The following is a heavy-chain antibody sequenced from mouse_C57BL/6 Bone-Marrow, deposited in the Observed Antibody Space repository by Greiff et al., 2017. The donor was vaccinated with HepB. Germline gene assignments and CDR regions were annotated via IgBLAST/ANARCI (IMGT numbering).Heavy chain of an antibody. D-gene: IGHD3-2*02. Sequence: EVMLVESGGGLVKPGGSLKLSCAASGFTFSSYTMSWVRQTPEKRLEWVATISGGGGNTYYPDSVKGRFTISRDNAKNTLYLQMSSLRSEDTALYYCARRRDSSGPWFAYWGQGTLVTVSA. V-gene: IGHV5-9*01. CDR1: GFTFSSYT. J-gene: IGHJ3*01. CDR3: ARRRDSSGPWFAY. CDR2: ISGGGGNT.